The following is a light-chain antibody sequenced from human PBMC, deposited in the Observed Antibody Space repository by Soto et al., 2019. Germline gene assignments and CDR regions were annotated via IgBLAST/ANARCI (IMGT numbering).Light chain of an antibody. CDR1: QTVRNNY. V-gene: IGKV3-20*01. CDR3: QQYHRWPRT. Sequence: EFVLTQSPGTLSLSPGERATLSCRASQTVRNNYLAWYQQKPGQAPRLLIYDASSRATGIPDRFSGGGSGTDFTLTISRLEPEDFAVYYCQQYHRWPRTFGQGTKVDIK. CDR2: DAS. J-gene: IGKJ1*01.